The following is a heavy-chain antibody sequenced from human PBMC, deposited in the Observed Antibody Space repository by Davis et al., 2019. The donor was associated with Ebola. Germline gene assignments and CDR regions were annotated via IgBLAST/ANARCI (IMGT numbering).Heavy chain of an antibody. J-gene: IGHJ6*02. Sequence: GESLKISCAASGFTFSSYGMHWVRQAPGKGLEWVAVISYDGSNKYYADSVKGRFTISRDNSKNTLYLQMNSLRAEDTAVYYCAREYYYGMDVWGQGTTVTVSS. CDR1: GFTFSSYG. CDR2: ISYDGSNK. V-gene: IGHV3-30*03. CDR3: AREYYYGMDV.